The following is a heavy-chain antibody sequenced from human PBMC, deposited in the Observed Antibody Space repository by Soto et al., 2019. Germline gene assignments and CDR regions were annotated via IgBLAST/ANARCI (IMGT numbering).Heavy chain of an antibody. Sequence: GGSLRLSCAASGFTFSSYAMHWVRQAPGKGLEWVAVISYDGSNKYYADSVKGRFTISRDNSKNTLYLQMNSLRAEDTAVYYCAMNPVDLGRYYYDGMDVWSQGTTVTVSS. V-gene: IGHV3-30-3*01. CDR2: ISYDGSNK. CDR1: GFTFSSYA. J-gene: IGHJ6*02. D-gene: IGHD5-12*01. CDR3: AMNPVDLGRYYYDGMDV.